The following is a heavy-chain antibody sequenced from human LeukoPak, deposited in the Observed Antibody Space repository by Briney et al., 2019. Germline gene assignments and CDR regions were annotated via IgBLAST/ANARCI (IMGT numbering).Heavy chain of an antibody. CDR2: ISWNSGKI. CDR3: AKDSSGYPKGVFDY. V-gene: IGHV3-9*03. J-gene: IGHJ4*02. D-gene: IGHD3-22*01. Sequence: GRSPRLYCAASGFTFDDYAMHWVRQAPGKGLEWLSGISWNSGKIGYADSVKGRFTISRDNAKNSLYLQMNSLRAEDMALYYCAKDSSGYPKGVFDYWGQGTLVTVSS. CDR1: GFTFDDYA.